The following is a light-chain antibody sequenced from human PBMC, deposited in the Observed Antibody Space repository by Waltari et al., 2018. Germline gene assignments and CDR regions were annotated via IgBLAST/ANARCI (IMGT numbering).Light chain of an antibody. CDR3: SSYAGSNNWV. V-gene: IGLV2-8*01. Sequence: QSALTQPPSASGSPGQSVTISCTGTSSDFGGYNYRSWYQRHPGKAPELMIYEVNKRPSGVPDRFSGSKSGNTASLTGSGLQAEDEAEYSCSSYAGSNNWVFGGGTKLTVL. CDR1: SSDFGGYNY. CDR2: EVN. J-gene: IGLJ3*02.